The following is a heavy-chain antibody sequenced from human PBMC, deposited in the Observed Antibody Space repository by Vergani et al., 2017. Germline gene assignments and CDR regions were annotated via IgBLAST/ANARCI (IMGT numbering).Heavy chain of an antibody. D-gene: IGHD3-22*01. J-gene: IGHJ3*02. Sequence: QVQLVESGGGVVQPGRSLRLSCAASGFTFSSYAMHWVRQAPGKGLEWVAVISYDGSNKYYADSVKGRFTISRDNSKNTLYLQMNSLRAEDTAVYYCARGQTMIVVFQGPDAFDIWGQGTMVTVSS. CDR1: GFTFSSYA. CDR2: ISYDGSNK. CDR3: ARGQTMIVVFQGPDAFDI. V-gene: IGHV3-30-3*01.